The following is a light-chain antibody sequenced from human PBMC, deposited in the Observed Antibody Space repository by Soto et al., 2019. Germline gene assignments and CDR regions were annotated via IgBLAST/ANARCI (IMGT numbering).Light chain of an antibody. Sequence: QSALTQPPSASGSRGQSVTISCTGTSSDVGGYNYVSWYQQHPGKAPKLIISEVSKRPSGVPDRFSGSKSGNTASLTVSGLQAEDEADYYCNSHAGSNNYVFGTGTKVTVL. V-gene: IGLV2-8*01. CDR3: NSHAGSNNYV. J-gene: IGLJ1*01. CDR1: SSDVGGYNY. CDR2: EVS.